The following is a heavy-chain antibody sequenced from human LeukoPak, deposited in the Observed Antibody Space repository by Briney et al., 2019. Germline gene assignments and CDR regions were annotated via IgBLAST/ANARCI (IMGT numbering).Heavy chain of an antibody. D-gene: IGHD3-22*01. CDR3: ARDAGAGYYYDSSGAYYYYMDV. J-gene: IGHJ6*03. Sequence: SVKVSCXASGGTFSSYAISWVRQAPGQGLEWMGGIIPIFGTANYAQKFQGRVTITTDESTSTAYMELSSLRSEDTAVYYCARDAGAGYYYDSSGAYYYYMDVWGKGTTVTVSS. V-gene: IGHV1-69*05. CDR2: IIPIFGTA. CDR1: GGTFSSYA.